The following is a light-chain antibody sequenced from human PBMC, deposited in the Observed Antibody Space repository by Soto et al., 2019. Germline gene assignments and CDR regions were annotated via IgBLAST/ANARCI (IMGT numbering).Light chain of an antibody. V-gene: IGLV1-44*01. CDR2: ANT. Sequence: QSVLTQPPSASGTPGQRVTISCSGDSSNIGSNTVNWYQQFPGTAPKLLIYANTYRPSGVPDRFSGSKSGTSASLAISGLQSEDEADYYCASWDDSLSGFVFGTVTKITVL. CDR1: SSNIGSNT. CDR3: ASWDDSLSGFV. J-gene: IGLJ1*01.